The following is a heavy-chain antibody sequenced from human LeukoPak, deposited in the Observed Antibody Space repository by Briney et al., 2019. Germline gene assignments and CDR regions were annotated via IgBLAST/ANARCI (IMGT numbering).Heavy chain of an antibody. J-gene: IGHJ4*02. V-gene: IGHV3-21*01. CDR2: ISSSSSYI. D-gene: IGHD3-10*01. Sequence: GGSLRLSCAASGFTFSIYNMNWVRQAPGKGLEWVSSISSSSSYINYADSVKGRFTISRDNAKNSLYLQMNSLRAEDTAVYYCAKARITMVRGVFLFDYWGQGTLVTVSS. CDR1: GFTFSIYN. CDR3: AKARITMVRGVFLFDY.